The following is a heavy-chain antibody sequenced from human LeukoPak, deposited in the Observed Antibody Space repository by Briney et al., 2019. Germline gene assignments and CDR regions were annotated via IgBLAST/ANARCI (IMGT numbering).Heavy chain of an antibody. D-gene: IGHD6-13*01. J-gene: IGHJ6*02. CDR2: IYYSGST. V-gene: IGHV4-59*01. Sequence: SETLSLTCTVSGGSISSYYWSWIRQPPGKGLEWIGYIYYSGSTNYNPSLKSRVTISVDTSKNQFSLKLSSVTAADTAVYYCARVRLRQPGGIAAAGPHYYYYGMDVWGQGTTVTVS. CDR3: ARVRLRQPGGIAAAGPHYYYYGMDV. CDR1: GGSISSYY.